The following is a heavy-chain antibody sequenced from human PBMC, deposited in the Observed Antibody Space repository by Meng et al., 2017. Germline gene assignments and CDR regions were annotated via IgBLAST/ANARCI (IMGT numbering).Heavy chain of an antibody. V-gene: IGHV4-34*02. CDR1: GGSLSGYY. J-gene: IGHJ2*01. D-gene: IGHD6-19*01. Sequence: QVHLQQGGAGLLKPSETLSLTCAVYGGSLSGYYWSWIRQPPGKGLEWIGEINRSGSTNYNPSLKSRVTISVDTSKNQFSLKLNSVTAADTAVYYCAREIAVAAHYYWYFDLWGRGTLVTVSS. CDR2: INRSGST. CDR3: AREIAVAAHYYWYFDL.